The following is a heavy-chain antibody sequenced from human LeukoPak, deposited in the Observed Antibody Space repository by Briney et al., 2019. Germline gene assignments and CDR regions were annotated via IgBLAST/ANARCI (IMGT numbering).Heavy chain of an antibody. Sequence: GGSLRLSCAASGFTFSSYSMNWVRQAPGKGLEWVSSISSGSSYIYYADSVKGRFTISRDNAKDSLYPQMNSLRAEDTAVYYCARESGPSAGTIFGVAITPFDPWGQGTLVTVSS. D-gene: IGHD3-3*01. V-gene: IGHV3-21*01. CDR2: ISSGSSYI. CDR1: GFTFSSYS. J-gene: IGHJ5*02. CDR3: ARESGPSAGTIFGVAITPFDP.